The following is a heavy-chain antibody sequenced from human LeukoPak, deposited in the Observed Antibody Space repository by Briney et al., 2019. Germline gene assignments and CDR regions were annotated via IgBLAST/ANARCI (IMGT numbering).Heavy chain of an antibody. CDR2: ISSSSSYI. Sequence: GGSLRLSCAASGFTFSSYSMNWVRQAPGKGLEWVSFISSSSSYIYYADSVKGRFTISRDNAKKSLYLQMNSLRAEDTAVYYCARGVMTPYYMDVWGGGTTVTVSS. V-gene: IGHV3-21*01. CDR3: ARGVMTPYYMDV. CDR1: GFTFSSYS. J-gene: IGHJ6*03. D-gene: IGHD3-16*01.